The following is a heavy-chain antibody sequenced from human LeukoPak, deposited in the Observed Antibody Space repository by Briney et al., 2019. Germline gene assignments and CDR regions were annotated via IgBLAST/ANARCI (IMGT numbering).Heavy chain of an antibody. Sequence: GESLKISCKGSGYSLTSYWIGWVRQMPGTGLEWMGIIYPGDSDIRYSPSFQGQVTISADKSISTAYLQWSSLKASDTAMYYCATQYYDSSPGAFDIWGQGTMVTVSS. CDR3: ATQYYDSSPGAFDI. D-gene: IGHD3-22*01. V-gene: IGHV5-51*01. CDR2: IYPGDSDI. CDR1: GYSLTSYW. J-gene: IGHJ3*02.